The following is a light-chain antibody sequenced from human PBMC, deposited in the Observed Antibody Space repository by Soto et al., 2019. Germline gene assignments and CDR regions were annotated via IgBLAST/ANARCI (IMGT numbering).Light chain of an antibody. CDR2: AAS. CDR3: LQSYNFPRT. CDR1: QGIRSD. Sequence: AIQMTQXPSSXSASVGDRVTISCRASQGIRSDLAWYQQKPGKAPKLLIFAASTLQSGVPSRFSGRGSATDFTLTISSLQPEDFATYYCLQSYNFPRTFGQGTKVDIK. V-gene: IGKV1-6*01. J-gene: IGKJ1*01.